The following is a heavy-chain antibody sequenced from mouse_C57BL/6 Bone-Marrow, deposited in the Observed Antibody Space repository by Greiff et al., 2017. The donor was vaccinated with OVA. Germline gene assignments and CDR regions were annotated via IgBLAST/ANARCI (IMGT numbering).Heavy chain of an antibody. CDR3: ARDRFYGISYEGY. V-gene: IGHV3-6*01. CDR1: GYSITSGYY. D-gene: IGHD1-1*01. Sequence: EVKLMESGPGLVKPSQSLSLTCSVTGYSITSGYYWNWIRQFPGNKLEWMGYISYDGSNNYNPSLKNRISINRDTSKNQFFQKLNSVTTEDTATYYCARDRFYGISYEGYWGQGTTLTVSS. CDR2: ISYDGSN. J-gene: IGHJ2*01.